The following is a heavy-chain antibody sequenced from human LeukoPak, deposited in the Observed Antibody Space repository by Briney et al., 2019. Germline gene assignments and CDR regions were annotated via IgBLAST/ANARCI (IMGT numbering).Heavy chain of an antibody. Sequence: SGPALVKPTQTLTLTCTFSGFSLSTSGMCVSWIRQPPGKALEWLARIDWDDDKYYSTSLKTRLTISKDTSKNQVVLTMTNMDPVDTATYYCARGYSSSSFFYYYYMDVWGKGTTVTVSS. V-gene: IGHV2-70*11. CDR1: GFSLSTSGMC. CDR2: IDWDDDK. D-gene: IGHD6-6*01. CDR3: ARGYSSSSFFYYYYMDV. J-gene: IGHJ6*03.